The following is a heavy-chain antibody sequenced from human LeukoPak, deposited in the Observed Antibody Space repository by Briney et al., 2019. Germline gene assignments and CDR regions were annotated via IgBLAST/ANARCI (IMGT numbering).Heavy chain of an antibody. V-gene: IGHV4-61*08. CDR2: IYYSGST. D-gene: IGHD5-12*01. CDR3: ARGRVEMATILLDY. CDR1: GGSISSGDYY. Sequence: SETLSLTCTVSGGSISSGDYYWSWIRQPPGKGLEWIGYIYYSGSTNYNPSLKSRVTISVDTSKNQFSLKLSSVTAADTAVYYCARGRVEMATILLDYWGQGTLVTVSS. J-gene: IGHJ4*02.